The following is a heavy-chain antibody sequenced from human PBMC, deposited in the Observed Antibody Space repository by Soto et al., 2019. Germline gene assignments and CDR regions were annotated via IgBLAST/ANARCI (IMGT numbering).Heavy chain of an antibody. CDR2: ISYDGSNK. V-gene: IGHV3-30*18. CDR1: GFTFSSYG. CDR3: AKYHRSSCYYYYGMDV. J-gene: IGHJ6*02. D-gene: IGHD6-13*01. Sequence: QVQLVESGGGVVQPGRSLRLSCAASGFTFSSYGMHWVRQAPGKGLEWVAVISYDGSNKYYADSVKGRFTISRDNSKNTLYLQMNSLIAEDTAVYYCAKYHRSSCYYYYGMDVWGQGTTVTVSS.